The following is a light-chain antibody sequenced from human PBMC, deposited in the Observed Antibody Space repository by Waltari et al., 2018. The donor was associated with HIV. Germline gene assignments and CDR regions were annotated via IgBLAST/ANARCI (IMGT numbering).Light chain of an antibody. CDR3: SSYTSSRTLV. V-gene: IGLV2-14*03. J-gene: IGLJ2*01. Sequence: QSALTQPASVSGSPGQSITISCTGTSSDVGGYTYVSWYQQHPGKAPKLLIYDVTYRPSGVSNRFSGSKSGNTASLSISGLQAEDEGDYFCSSYTSSRTLVFGGGTKLTVL. CDR2: DVT. CDR1: SSDVGGYTY.